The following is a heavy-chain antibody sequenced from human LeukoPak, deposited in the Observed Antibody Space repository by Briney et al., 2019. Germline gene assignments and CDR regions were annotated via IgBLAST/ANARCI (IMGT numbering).Heavy chain of an antibody. CDR2: INPNSGGT. D-gene: IGHD1-7*01. J-gene: IGHJ4*02. CDR1: GYTFTDYY. V-gene: IGHV1-2*02. Sequence: ASVTVSFKASGYTFTDYYMHWVRQAPGQGLEWMGWINPNSGGTNYAQKFQGRVTMTRDTSISTAYMELSRLRSDDTAVYYCARPRGRANWNYDYWGQGTLVTVSS. CDR3: ARPRGRANWNYDY.